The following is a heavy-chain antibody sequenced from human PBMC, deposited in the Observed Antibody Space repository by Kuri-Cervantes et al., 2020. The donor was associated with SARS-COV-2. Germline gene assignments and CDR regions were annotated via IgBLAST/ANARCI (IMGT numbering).Heavy chain of an antibody. CDR2: INPNSGGT. V-gene: IGHV1-2*04. J-gene: IGHJ3*02. CDR3: ASSTPFRRLVVISLVGAFDI. D-gene: IGHD2-8*02. Sequence: ASVKVSCKASVYTFTGYYMNWVRQAPGQGLEWMGWINPNSGGTKYAQKFQGWVTMTRDTSISTVYMELSRLRYDDAAVYYCASSTPFRRLVVISLVGAFDIWGQGTMVTVSS. CDR1: VYTFTGYY.